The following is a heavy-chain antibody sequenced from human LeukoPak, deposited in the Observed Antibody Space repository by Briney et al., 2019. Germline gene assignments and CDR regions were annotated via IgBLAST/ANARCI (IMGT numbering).Heavy chain of an antibody. CDR2: IYYSGRT. CDR3: ARRRYYDGSGYLE. D-gene: IGHD3-22*01. J-gene: IGHJ1*01. V-gene: IGHV4-39*01. Sequence: SETLSLTCTVSGGSISSGDYYWSWIRQPPGKGLEWIGTIYYSGRTYYSPSLKSRVTMSVDTPNNQLSLNLRSVTAADTAVYYCARRRYYDGSGYLEWGQGTLLSVSS. CDR1: GGSISSGDYY.